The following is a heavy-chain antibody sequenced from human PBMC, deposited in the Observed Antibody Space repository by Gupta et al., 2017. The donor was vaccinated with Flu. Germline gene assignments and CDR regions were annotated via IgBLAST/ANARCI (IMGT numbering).Heavy chain of an antibody. CDR2: IRSKAYGGTT. Sequence: FGDYAMSWFRQAPGKGLEWVGFIRSKAYGGTTEYAASVKGRFTISRDDSKSIAYLQMNSLKTEDTAVYYCTRDTQLRRFDYWGQGTLVTVSS. J-gene: IGHJ4*02. CDR1: FGDYA. V-gene: IGHV3-49*03. CDR3: TRDTQLRRFDY. D-gene: IGHD1-7*01.